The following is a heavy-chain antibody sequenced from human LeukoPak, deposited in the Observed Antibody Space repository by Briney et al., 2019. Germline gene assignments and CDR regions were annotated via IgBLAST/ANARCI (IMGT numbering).Heavy chain of an antibody. D-gene: IGHD4-17*01. CDR3: TRNVLGYGDWDI. CDR2: VNSDGSTT. V-gene: IGHV3-74*01. Sequence: GGSLRLSCAASGFTLSSYWMHWVRQAPGKGLVWVSRVNSDGSTTDYADSVKGRFTISRDNAKNTLYLQMNSLRAEDTAIYYCTRNVLGYGDWDIWGQGTLVTVSS. CDR1: GFTLSSYW. J-gene: IGHJ4*02.